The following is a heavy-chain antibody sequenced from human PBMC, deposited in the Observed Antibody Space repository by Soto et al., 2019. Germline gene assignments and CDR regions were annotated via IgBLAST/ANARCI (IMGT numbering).Heavy chain of an antibody. D-gene: IGHD3-22*01. Sequence: QVQLQESGPGLVKPSGTLSLTCAVSGGSISSSYWWSWVRQPPGKGLEWIGEIYHSGSTKYNPSLKSRVTISVDKSKNQFSLKLSSVTAADTAVYYCARRRITMIVVVFDAFDIWGQGTMVTVSS. CDR3: ARRRITMIVVVFDAFDI. V-gene: IGHV4-4*02. CDR2: IYHSGST. CDR1: GGSISSSYW. J-gene: IGHJ3*02.